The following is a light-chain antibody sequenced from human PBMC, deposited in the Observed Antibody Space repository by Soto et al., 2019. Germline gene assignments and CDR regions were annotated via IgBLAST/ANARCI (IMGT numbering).Light chain of an antibody. CDR1: QSISSW. V-gene: IGKV1-5*01. CDR3: QQYNSYPLT. CDR2: DAS. Sequence: DIQMTQSPSTLSASVGDRVTITCRASQSISSWLAWYQQKPGKAPKLLIYDASSLESGVPSRFSGSGSGTEFTLTISSLQPDDVATYYCQQYNSYPLTFVGGTKVEIK. J-gene: IGKJ4*01.